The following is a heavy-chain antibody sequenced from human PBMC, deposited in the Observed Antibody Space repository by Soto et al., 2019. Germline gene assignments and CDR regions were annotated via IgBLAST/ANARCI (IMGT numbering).Heavy chain of an antibody. J-gene: IGHJ4*02. CDR1: GFTFSSYG. V-gene: IGHV3-33*01. CDR2: IWYDGSNK. Sequence: QVQLVESGGGVVQPGRSLRLSCAASGFTFSSYGMHWVRQAPGKGLEWVAVIWYDGSNKYYADSVKGRFTISRDNSKNTLYLQMNSLRAEDTAVYYCAREKRQWLGVFDYWGQGTLVTVS. D-gene: IGHD6-19*01. CDR3: AREKRQWLGVFDY.